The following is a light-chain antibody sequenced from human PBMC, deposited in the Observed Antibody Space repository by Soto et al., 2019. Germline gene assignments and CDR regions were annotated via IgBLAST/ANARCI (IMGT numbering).Light chain of an antibody. Sequence: EIVLTQSPATLSLSPGERATLSCRASQSVRGFLAWYQQRPGQSPRLLIYDATYRATGIPDRFSGSGSGTDFTLTISRLEPEDFAVYYCQQYGSSGTFGQGTKVDIK. CDR2: DAT. CDR3: QQYGSSGT. J-gene: IGKJ1*01. V-gene: IGKV3-20*01. CDR1: QSVRGF.